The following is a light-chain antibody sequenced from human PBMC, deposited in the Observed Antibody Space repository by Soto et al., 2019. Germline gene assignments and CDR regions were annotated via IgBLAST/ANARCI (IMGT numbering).Light chain of an antibody. CDR2: DAS. V-gene: IGKV1-5*01. Sequence: DIQMTQSPSSVSASVGDRVTITCRASQSVYSWLAWFQHKPGKAPKLLIYDASTPESGLPSRFRGSGYGTDFTLTISSLQPDDFATYYCQQFSTYSWTFGQGTKVDIK. CDR3: QQFSTYSWT. CDR1: QSVYSW. J-gene: IGKJ1*01.